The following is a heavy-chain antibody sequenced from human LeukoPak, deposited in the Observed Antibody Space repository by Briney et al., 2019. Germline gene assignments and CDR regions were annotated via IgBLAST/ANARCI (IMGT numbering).Heavy chain of an antibody. CDR3: AQARYNWNVLHYYGMDV. CDR1: GYTFTSYY. V-gene: IGHV1-2*02. Sequence: GASVKVSCKASGYTFTSYYMHWVRQAPGQGLEWMGWINPNSGGTNYAQKFQGRVTMTRDTSISTAYMELSRLRSDDTAVYYCAQARYNWNVLHYYGMDVWGQGTTVTVSS. CDR2: INPNSGGT. J-gene: IGHJ6*02. D-gene: IGHD1-1*01.